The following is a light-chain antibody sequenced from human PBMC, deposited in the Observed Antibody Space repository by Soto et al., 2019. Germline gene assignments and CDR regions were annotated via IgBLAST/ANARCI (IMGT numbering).Light chain of an antibody. Sequence: DIVMTQSPDSLAVSLGERAAINCRSSQSVLFSSTNENCLGWYQQKPGQPPKLLIYWASTRESGVPDRFSGSGSGTDFTLTINNLQAEDVAVYYCQQCYSPPWTFGHVTKVEIK. J-gene: IGKJ1*01. V-gene: IGKV4-1*01. CDR1: QSVLFSSTNENC. CDR3: QQCYSPPWT. CDR2: WAS.